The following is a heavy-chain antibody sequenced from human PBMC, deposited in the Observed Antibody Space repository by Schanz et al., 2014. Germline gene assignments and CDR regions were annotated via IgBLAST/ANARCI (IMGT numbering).Heavy chain of an antibody. J-gene: IGHJ6*03. CDR3: AGTYCSSTSCYTGYYYMDV. CDR1: GFTFDPYA. CDR2: LSSDESRK. V-gene: IGHV3-30-3*01. D-gene: IGHD2-2*02. Sequence: QVQLVESGGGVVQPGGSLRLSCAASGFTFDPYAMHWLRQSPGKGLEWVAVLSSDESRKFYADSEKGRFTISRDSSSNTLYLQVNSLRSEDTAVYYCAGTYCSSTSCYTGYYYMDVWGKGTTVTVSS.